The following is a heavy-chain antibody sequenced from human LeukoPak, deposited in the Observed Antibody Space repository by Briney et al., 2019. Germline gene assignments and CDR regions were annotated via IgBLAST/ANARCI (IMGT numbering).Heavy chain of an antibody. V-gene: IGHV4-34*01. Sequence: PGGSLRLSCVASRFTFSNYWMTWVRQAPGKGLEWIGEINHSGSTNYNPSLKSRVTISVDTFKNQFSLKLSSVTAADTAVYYCARTQQLLYYYYYYMDVWGKGTTVTVSS. CDR2: INHSGST. CDR1: RFTFSNYW. D-gene: IGHD6-13*01. CDR3: ARTQQLLYYYYYYMDV. J-gene: IGHJ6*03.